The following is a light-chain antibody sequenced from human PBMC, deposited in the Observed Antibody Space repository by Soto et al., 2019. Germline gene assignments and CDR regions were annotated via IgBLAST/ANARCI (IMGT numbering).Light chain of an antibody. CDR1: QSVSSY. CDR3: QQRSNWPPFT. V-gene: IGKV3-11*01. CDR2: DAS. Sequence: EIVLTQSPATLSLSPGERATLSCRASQSVSSYLAWYQQKPGQAPRLLIYDASNRAPGIPARFSGSGSGTAFTLTISSLVPEDFAVYYCQQRSNWPPFTFGPGTKVDIK. J-gene: IGKJ3*01.